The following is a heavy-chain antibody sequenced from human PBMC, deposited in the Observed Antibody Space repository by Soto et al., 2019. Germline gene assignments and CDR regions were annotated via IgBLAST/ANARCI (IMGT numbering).Heavy chain of an antibody. Sequence: GESLKISCQGSGYSFTSYWIGWVRQMPGKGLEWMGIIYPGDSDTRYSPSFQGQVTISADKSISTAYLQWSSLKASDTAMYYCARHVVEQAEHYYGMDVWGQGTTVTVSS. V-gene: IGHV5-51*01. D-gene: IGHD3-16*02. CDR2: IYPGDSDT. J-gene: IGHJ6*02. CDR3: ARHVVEQAEHYYGMDV. CDR1: GYSFTSYW.